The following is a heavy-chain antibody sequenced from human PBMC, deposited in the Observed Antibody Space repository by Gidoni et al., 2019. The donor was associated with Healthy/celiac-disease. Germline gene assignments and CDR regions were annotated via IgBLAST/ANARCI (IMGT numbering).Heavy chain of an antibody. J-gene: IGHJ4*02. Sequence: QAQLQESGPGLVKPSQTLSLTCTVSGGSISSGGYYWSWIRQHPGKGLEWIGYIYYSGSTYYNPSLKSRVTISVDTSKNQFSLKLSSVTAADTAVYYCARGDGSSGYYYFFDYWGQGTLVTVSS. V-gene: IGHV4-31*03. CDR1: GGSISSGGYY. D-gene: IGHD3-22*01. CDR2: IYYSGST. CDR3: ARGDGSSGYYYFFDY.